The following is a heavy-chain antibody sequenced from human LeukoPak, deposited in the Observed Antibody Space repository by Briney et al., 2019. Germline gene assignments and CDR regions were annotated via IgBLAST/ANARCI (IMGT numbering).Heavy chain of an antibody. CDR1: GGSFSGYY. CDR3: ARGLTQLTIFGVVIANYFDY. J-gene: IGHJ4*02. D-gene: IGHD3-3*01. V-gene: IGHV4-34*01. CDR2: INYSGSA. Sequence: SETLSLTCAVYGGSFSGYYRSWIRQPPGKGLEWIGEINYSGSANYNPSLKSRVTISVDTSKNQFSLKLSSVTAADTAVYYCARGLTQLTIFGVVIANYFDYWGQGTLVTVTS.